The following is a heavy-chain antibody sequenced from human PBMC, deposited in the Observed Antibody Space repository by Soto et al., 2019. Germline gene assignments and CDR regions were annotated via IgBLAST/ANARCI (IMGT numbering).Heavy chain of an antibody. V-gene: IGHV3-11*05. Sequence: RHACGVGGETFTECYLSRIRQAPGKGLEWVSYITSSGSYTKYADPVQGRFTISRDNAKNSLYLQMNSLRAEDTAVYYCARELDGIDAWGQGTTVTV. CDR2: ITSSGSYT. CDR1: GETFTECY. CDR3: ARELDGIDA. J-gene: IGHJ6*02.